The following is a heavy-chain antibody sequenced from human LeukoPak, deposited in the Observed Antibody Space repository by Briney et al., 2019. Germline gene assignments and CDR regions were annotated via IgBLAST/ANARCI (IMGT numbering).Heavy chain of an antibody. CDR3: ARSWDY. J-gene: IGHJ4*02. CDR1: GGSFSGYY. V-gene: IGHV4-34*01. Sequence: SETLSLTCAVYGGSFSGYYWSWIRQPPGKGLEWIGEINHSGSTNYNPSLKSRVTISVDTSKNQFSLKLSSVTAADTAVYYCARSWDYWGQGTLVTVSS. CDR2: INHSGST.